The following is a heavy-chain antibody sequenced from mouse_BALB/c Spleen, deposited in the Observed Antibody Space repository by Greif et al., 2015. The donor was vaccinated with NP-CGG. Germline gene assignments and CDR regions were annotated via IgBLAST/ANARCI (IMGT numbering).Heavy chain of an antibody. J-gene: IGHJ2*01. CDR1: GYAFSSNW. V-gene: IGHV1-80*01. Sequence: VQLQQSGAELVRPGSSVKISCKASGYAFSSNWMNWVKQRPGQGLEWIGQIYPGDGDTNYNGKFKGKATLAADKSSSTAYMQLRSLKSEDSAVYFCARSQGYYFDYWGQGTTLTVSS. CDR2: IYPGDGDT. CDR3: ARSQGYYFDY.